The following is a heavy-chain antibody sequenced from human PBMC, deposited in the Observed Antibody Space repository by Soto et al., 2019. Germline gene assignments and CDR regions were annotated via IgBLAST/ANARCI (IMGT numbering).Heavy chain of an antibody. CDR1: GFTFSKAW. CDR2: IKSKTDGGTT. Sequence: WWSLRLSCSASGFTFSKAWMSWFRQAPGKGLEWVGRIKSKTDGGTTDYAAPVKGRFTISRDDSKNTLYLQMNSLKTEDTAVYYCTTDPHTYYYGVPGWGQGILVTSPQ. V-gene: IGHV3-15*01. J-gene: IGHJ4*02. CDR3: TTDPHTYYYGVPG. D-gene: IGHD3-10*01.